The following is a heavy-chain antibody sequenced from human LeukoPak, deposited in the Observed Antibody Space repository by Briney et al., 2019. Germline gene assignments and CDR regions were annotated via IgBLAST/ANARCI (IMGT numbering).Heavy chain of an antibody. V-gene: IGHV1-46*01. D-gene: IGHD6-13*01. CDR3: AGAASIAAAGNDAFDI. CDR2: INPSGGST. J-gene: IGHJ3*02. CDR1: GYTFTSYY. Sequence: GASVKVSCKASGYTFTSYYMHWVRQAPGQGLEWMGVINPSGGSTSYAQKFQGRVTMTRDTSTGTVYMELSSLRSEDTAVYYCAGAASIAAAGNDAFDIWGQGTMVTVSS.